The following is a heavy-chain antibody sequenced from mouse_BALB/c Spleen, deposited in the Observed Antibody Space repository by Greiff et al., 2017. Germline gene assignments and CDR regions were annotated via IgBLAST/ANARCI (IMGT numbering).Heavy chain of an antibody. Sequence: EVQLQQSGPGLVKPSQSLSLTCTVTGYSITSDYAWNWIRQFPGNKLEWMGYISYSGSTSYNPSLKSRISITRDTSKNQFFLQLNSVTTEDTATYYCAKRHDYPYAMDYWGQGTSVTVSS. J-gene: IGHJ4*01. CDR2: ISYSGST. D-gene: IGHD2-4*01. CDR1: GYSITSDYA. CDR3: AKRHDYPYAMDY. V-gene: IGHV3-2*02.